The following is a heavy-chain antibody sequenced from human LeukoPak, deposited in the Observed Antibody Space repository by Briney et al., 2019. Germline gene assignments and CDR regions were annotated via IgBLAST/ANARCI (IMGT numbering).Heavy chain of an antibody. J-gene: IGHJ6*03. Sequence: PSETLSLTCAVYGGSFSGYYWSWIRQPPGKGLEWIGYIYTSGSTNYNPSLKSRVTISVDTSKNQFSLKLSSVTAADTAVYYCARQYCSSTSCYRPYMDVWGKGTTVTVSS. CDR3: ARQYCSSTSCYRPYMDV. D-gene: IGHD2-2*02. CDR2: IYTSGST. V-gene: IGHV4-4*09. CDR1: GGSFSGYY.